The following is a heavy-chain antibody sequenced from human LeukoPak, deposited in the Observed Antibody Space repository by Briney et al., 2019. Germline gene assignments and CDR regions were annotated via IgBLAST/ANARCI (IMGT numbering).Heavy chain of an antibody. D-gene: IGHD6-19*01. CDR1: GFTFDDYG. V-gene: IGHV3-20*04. J-gene: IGHJ6*03. CDR3: ARDRVAVAGTIYYYMDV. CDR2: MNWNGATT. Sequence: SGGSLRLSCAASGFTFDDYGMSWVRQAPGKGLEWVSGMNWNGATTGYVHSVKGRFTISRDNAKNSLYLQMNSLRAEDTAVYYCARDRVAVAGTIYYYMDVWGKGTTVTVSS.